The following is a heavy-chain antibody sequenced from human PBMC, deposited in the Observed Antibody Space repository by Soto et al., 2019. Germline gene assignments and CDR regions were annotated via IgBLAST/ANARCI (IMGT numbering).Heavy chain of an antibody. V-gene: IGHV1-8*01. J-gene: IGHJ6*02. CDR1: GYTFTSYD. D-gene: IGHD2-21*02. Sequence: ASVQVSCKDSGYTFTSYDINWVRQATGQGLEWMGWMNPNSGNTGYAQKFQGRVTMTRNTSISTAYMELSSLRSEDTAVYYCARGQRGFGGDCYSWYYVMDVWGQGTTVTVS. CDR3: ARGQRGFGGDCYSWYYVMDV. CDR2: MNPNSGNT.